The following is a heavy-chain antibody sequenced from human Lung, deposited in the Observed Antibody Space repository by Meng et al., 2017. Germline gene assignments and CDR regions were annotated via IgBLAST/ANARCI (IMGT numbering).Heavy chain of an antibody. D-gene: IGHD2-15*01. J-gene: IGHJ4*02. V-gene: IGHV4-34*01. CDR2: INHRGRT. CDR1: VGSFSGYQ. Sequence: QVQLQQWGAGELKTSETLSLTCAFYVGSFSGYQWNWIRQSPGKGLEWIGDINHRGRTNYNPSLKSRVTISVDTSKNQFSLKLSSVTAADTAVYYCARDQGGAGGYWGQGTLVTVSS. CDR3: ARDQGGAGGY.